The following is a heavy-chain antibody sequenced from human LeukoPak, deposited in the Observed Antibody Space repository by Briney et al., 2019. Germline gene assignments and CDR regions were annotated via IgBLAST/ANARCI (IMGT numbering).Heavy chain of an antibody. Sequence: ASVKVSCKASGYTFTSYYMHWVRQAPGQGLEWMGIINPSGGSTSYAQKFQGRVTMTRDMSTSTVYMELSRLRSDDTAVYYCASGDYSGTKPDPIDMWGQGTLVTVS. D-gene: IGHD3-10*01. CDR1: GYTFTSYY. CDR2: INPSGGST. V-gene: IGHV1-46*01. J-gene: IGHJ3*02. CDR3: ASGDYSGTKPDPIDM.